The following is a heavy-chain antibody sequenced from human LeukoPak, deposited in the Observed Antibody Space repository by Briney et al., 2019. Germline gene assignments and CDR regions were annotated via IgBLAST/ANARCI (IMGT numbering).Heavy chain of an antibody. CDR1: GGSISSYY. CDR2: IYYSGST. V-gene: IGHV4-59*08. Sequence: PSETLSLTCTVSGGSISSYYWSWIRQPPGKGLEWIGYIYYSGSTNYNPSLKSRVTISVDTSKNQFSLKLSSVTAADTAVYYCAGQGGGFWYFDLWGRGTLVTVSS. D-gene: IGHD6-25*01. J-gene: IGHJ2*01. CDR3: AGQGGGFWYFDL.